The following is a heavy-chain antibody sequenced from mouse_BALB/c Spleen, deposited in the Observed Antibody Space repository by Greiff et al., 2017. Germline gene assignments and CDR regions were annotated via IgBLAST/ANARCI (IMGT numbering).Heavy chain of an antibody. D-gene: IGHD2-14*01. V-gene: IGHV14-3*02. CDR2: IDPANGNT. J-gene: IGHJ4*01. CDR3: AREAYYRSFYYAMDY. CDR1: GFNIKDTY. Sequence: VHVKQSGAELVKPGASVKLSCTASGFNIKDTYMHWVKQRPEQGLEWIGRIDPANGNTKYDPKFQGKATITADTSSNTAYLQLSSLTSEDTAVYYCAREAYYRSFYYAMDYRGQGTSVTVSS.